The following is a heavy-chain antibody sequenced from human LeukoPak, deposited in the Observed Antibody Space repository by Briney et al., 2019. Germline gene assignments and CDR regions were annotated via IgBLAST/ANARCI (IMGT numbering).Heavy chain of an antibody. CDR3: ARGRLYYDSSGYYSGFDY. Sequence: SETLSLTCAVYGGSFSGYYWSWIRQPPGKGLEWIGEINHSGSTNYNPSLKSRVTISVDTSKNPFSLKLSSLTAADTAVYYCARGRLYYDSSGYYSGFDYWGQGTLVTVSS. CDR2: INHSGST. CDR1: GGSFSGYY. D-gene: IGHD3-22*01. V-gene: IGHV4-34*01. J-gene: IGHJ4*02.